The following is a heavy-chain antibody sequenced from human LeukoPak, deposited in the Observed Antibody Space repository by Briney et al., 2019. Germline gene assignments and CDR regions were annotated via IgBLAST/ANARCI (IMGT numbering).Heavy chain of an antibody. CDR2: IIPIFGTA. J-gene: IGHJ4*02. V-gene: IGHV1-69*05. CDR3: ARSAGYCSSTSCFDY. CDR1: GGTFSSYA. D-gene: IGHD2-2*01. Sequence: GASVKVSCKASGGTFSSYAISWVRQAPGQGLEWMGGIIPIFGTANYAQKFQGRVTITTDESTSTAYMELSSLRSEDTAVYYCARSAGYCSSTSCFDYWCQGTLVTVSS.